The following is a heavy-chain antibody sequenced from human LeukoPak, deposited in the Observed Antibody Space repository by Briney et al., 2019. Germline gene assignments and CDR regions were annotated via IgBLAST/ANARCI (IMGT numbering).Heavy chain of an antibody. CDR3: AGGFNMGLFDY. V-gene: IGHV4-59*01. CDR2: IYYSGST. D-gene: IGHD3-10*01. CDR1: GGSISSYY. J-gene: IGHJ4*02. Sequence: SETLSLTCTVSGGSISSYYWSWIRQPPGKGLEWIGYIYYSGSTNYNPSLKSRVTISVDTSKNQFSLKLSSVTAADTAVYYCAGGFNMGLFDYWGQGTLVTVSS.